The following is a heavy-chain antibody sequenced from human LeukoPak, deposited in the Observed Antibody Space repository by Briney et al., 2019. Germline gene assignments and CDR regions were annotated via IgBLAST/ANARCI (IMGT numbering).Heavy chain of an antibody. J-gene: IGHJ6*03. CDR2: INYSGTT. V-gene: IGHV4-59*11. CDR1: GGSINSHY. Sequence: PSETLSLTCIVSGGSINSHYWSWIRQTPGKGLEWIGYINYSGTTNYNPSLKSRVAISVDTSKNQFSLKLTSVTSADTAVYYCARSPDYGGFYYYNMDVWGKGTTVTVS. D-gene: IGHD4/OR15-4a*01. CDR3: ARSPDYGGFYYYNMDV.